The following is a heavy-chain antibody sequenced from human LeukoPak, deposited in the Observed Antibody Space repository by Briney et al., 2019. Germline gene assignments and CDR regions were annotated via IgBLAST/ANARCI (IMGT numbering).Heavy chain of an antibody. D-gene: IGHD3-10*01. Sequence: GESLKISCKGSGYSFTSYWIGRVRQMPGKGLEWMGIIYPGDSDTRYSPSFQGQVTISADKSISTAYLQWSSLKASDTATYYCARRYYYGSGQKYYFDYWGQGTLVTVSS. CDR2: IYPGDSDT. CDR1: GYSFTSYW. CDR3: ARRYYYGSGQKYYFDY. V-gene: IGHV5-51*01. J-gene: IGHJ4*02.